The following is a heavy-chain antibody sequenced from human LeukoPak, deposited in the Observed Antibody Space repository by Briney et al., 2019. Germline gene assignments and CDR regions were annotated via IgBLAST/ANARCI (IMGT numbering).Heavy chain of an antibody. J-gene: IGHJ3*02. Sequence: GGSLRLSSAASGFTFSSYEMNWVRQAPGKGLEWVSYISSSGSTIYYADSVKGRFTISRDNSKNTLYLQMNSLRAEDTAVYYCAKGGFLSAFDIWGQGTMVTVSS. CDR3: AKGGFLSAFDI. V-gene: IGHV3-48*03. D-gene: IGHD3-10*01. CDR2: ISSSGSTI. CDR1: GFTFSSYE.